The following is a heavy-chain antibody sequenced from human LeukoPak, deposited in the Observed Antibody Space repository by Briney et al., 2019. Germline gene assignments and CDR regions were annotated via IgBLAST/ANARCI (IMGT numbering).Heavy chain of an antibody. CDR3: AKTRPLDSSSWSHGDY. CDR1: GFTFSSHL. V-gene: IGHV3-74*01. Sequence: GGSLRLSCAASGFTFSSHLMHWVRQAPGKGLVWVSRISSDGTYTNYAVSVRGRFTISRDNSKNTLYLQMNSLRAEDTAVYYCAKTRPLDSSSWSHGDYWGQGTLVTVSS. CDR2: ISSDGTYT. D-gene: IGHD6-13*01. J-gene: IGHJ4*02.